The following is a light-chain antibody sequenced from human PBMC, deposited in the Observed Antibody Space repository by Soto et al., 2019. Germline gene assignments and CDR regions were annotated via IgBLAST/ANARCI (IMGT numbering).Light chain of an antibody. CDR3: MQTTQFPHT. V-gene: IGKV2-24*01. CDR2: QIS. J-gene: IGKJ2*01. CDR1: QTLIHSDGNTY. Sequence: DIVMTQTPLSSPVTLGHPASISCRSSQTLIHSDGNTYLSWLQQRPGQPPRLLIYQISRRLTGVXDXXSGSGEGTDFPLTISRVEAEDVGIYYCMQTTQFPHTFGQGTKLEIK.